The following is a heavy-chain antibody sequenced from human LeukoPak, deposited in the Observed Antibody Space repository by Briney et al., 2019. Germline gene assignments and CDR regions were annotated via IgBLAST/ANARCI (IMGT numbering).Heavy chain of an antibody. V-gene: IGHV1-46*01. CDR1: GYTFPNYY. CDR3: ARDLYKGDP. Sequence: ASVKVSCKPSGYTFPNYYVHWVRQAPGQGLEWMGIINPSGGSTNYAQKFQGRVTLTRDTSTSTVYMELSSLRSEDTAVYYCARDLYKGDPWGQGALVTVSS. J-gene: IGHJ5*02. CDR2: INPSGGST. D-gene: IGHD1-14*01.